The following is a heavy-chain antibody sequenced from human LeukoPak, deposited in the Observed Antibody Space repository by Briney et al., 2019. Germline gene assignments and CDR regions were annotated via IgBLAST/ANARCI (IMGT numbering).Heavy chain of an antibody. J-gene: IGHJ6*03. CDR3: ARAGSGAYYYYMDV. CDR2: ISGYNSNT. CDR1: GYTFTNYG. D-gene: IGHD2-15*01. Sequence: ASVNVSCKASGYTFTNYGISWVRQAPGQGLEWMGWISGYNSNTNYGQKLQGRVTMTTDTSTSTVYMELRSLRSDDTAVYYCARAGSGAYYYYMDVWGNGTTVTVSS. V-gene: IGHV1-18*01.